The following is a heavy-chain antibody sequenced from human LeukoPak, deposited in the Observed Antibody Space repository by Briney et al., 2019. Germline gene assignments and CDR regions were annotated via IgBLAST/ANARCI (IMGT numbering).Heavy chain of an antibody. V-gene: IGHV3-23*01. J-gene: IGHJ6*04. CDR1: GFTCSSYD. CDR2: ISGSGGST. Sequence: GVSVTLSCAASGFTCSSYDMSWLRQAPGKGREGCADISGSGGSTDYAYSVKGRFTIYRDSCKTTLYLKMTSLRAEATAVYYCAKDHHWVSPYGMDVWGKGTTVTVSS. CDR3: AKDHHWVSPYGMDV. D-gene: IGHD2-8*01.